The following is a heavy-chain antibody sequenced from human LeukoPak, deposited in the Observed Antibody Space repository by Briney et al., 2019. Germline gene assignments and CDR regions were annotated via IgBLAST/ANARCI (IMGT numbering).Heavy chain of an antibody. D-gene: IGHD3-22*01. Sequence: GGSLRLSCAASGFTFSSYSMNWVRQAPGKGLEWVSYISSSSSTIYYANSVKGRFTISRDNAKNSLYLQMNSLRAEDTAVYYCARESPMAYYYDSSGPFDAFDIWGQGTMVTVSS. CDR1: GFTFSSYS. J-gene: IGHJ3*02. V-gene: IGHV3-48*01. CDR3: ARESPMAYYYDSSGPFDAFDI. CDR2: ISSSSSTI.